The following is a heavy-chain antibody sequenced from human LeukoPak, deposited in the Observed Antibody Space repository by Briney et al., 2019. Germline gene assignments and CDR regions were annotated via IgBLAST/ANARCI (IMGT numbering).Heavy chain of an antibody. CDR3: ARSPSIAARQPSYYYYMDV. CDR1: GFSFSSYS. Sequence: SGGSLRLSCAASGFSFSSYSMNWVRHAPGKGLEWVSYISGSRSTIYYAGSVKGRFTISRDNAKNSLYLQLNSLRAEDTAVYYCARSPSIAARQPSYYYYMDVWGKGTTVTVSS. D-gene: IGHD6-6*01. J-gene: IGHJ6*03. V-gene: IGHV3-48*04. CDR2: ISGSRSTI.